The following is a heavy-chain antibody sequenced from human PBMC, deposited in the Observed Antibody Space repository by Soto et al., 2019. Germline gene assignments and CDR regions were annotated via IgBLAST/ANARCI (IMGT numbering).Heavy chain of an antibody. CDR2: INPNSGGT. V-gene: IGHV1-2*02. D-gene: IGHD3-22*01. J-gene: IGHJ4*02. CDR3: ARTSVGGYYFVIGRQYYFDY. Sequence: ASVKVSCKAFRYTFTGYYMHWVRQAPGQGLEWMGWINPNSGGTNYAQKFQGRVTMTRDTSISTAYMELSRLRSDDTAVYYCARTSVGGYYFVIGRQYYFDYWGQGTLVTVSS. CDR1: RYTFTGYY.